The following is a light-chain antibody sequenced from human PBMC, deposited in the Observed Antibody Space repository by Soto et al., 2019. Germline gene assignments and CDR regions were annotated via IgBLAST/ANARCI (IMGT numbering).Light chain of an antibody. V-gene: IGKV3-11*01. CDR1: QSVSSS. J-gene: IGKJ2*01. CDR2: DAS. Sequence: EIVLTQSPATLSLSPGERATLSCRASQSVSSSLAWYQQKPGQAPRLLIYDASNRATGIPARFSGSGSGTDFTLTISILEPEDFAVYYCQQRSNWPRTFGQGTQLEIK. CDR3: QQRSNWPRT.